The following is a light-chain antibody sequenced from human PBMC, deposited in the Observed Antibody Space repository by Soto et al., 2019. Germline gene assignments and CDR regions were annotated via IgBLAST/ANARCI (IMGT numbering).Light chain of an antibody. CDR2: AAS. V-gene: IGKV1D-16*01. Sequence: DVQMTQSPSSLSASVGDRVTITCRASQDINSYLAWYQQKPGNAPKSLIYAASSLQTGVPPRFSGSESGTDFTLTISNLQPEDSATYYCQQYNIYPRTFVGGTKVEIK. CDR1: QDINSY. J-gene: IGKJ4*01. CDR3: QQYNIYPRT.